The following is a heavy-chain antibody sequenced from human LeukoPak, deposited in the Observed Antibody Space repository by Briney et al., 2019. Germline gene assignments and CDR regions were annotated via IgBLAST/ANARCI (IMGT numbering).Heavy chain of an antibody. J-gene: IGHJ4*02. Sequence: GGSLRHSCAASGFTFSSYGMPWVRQAPGKGLEWVAVISYDGSNKYYADSVKGRFTISRDNSKNTLYLQMNSLRAEDTAVYYCAKGARSAWIQLHPVGDYFDYWGQGTLVTVSS. CDR1: GFTFSSYG. CDR2: ISYDGSNK. D-gene: IGHD5-18*01. CDR3: AKGARSAWIQLHPVGDYFDY. V-gene: IGHV3-30*18.